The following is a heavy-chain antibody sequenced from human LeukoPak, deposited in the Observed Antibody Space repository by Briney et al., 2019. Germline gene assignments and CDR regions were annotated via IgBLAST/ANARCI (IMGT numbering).Heavy chain of an antibody. CDR2: IIPIYGTA. J-gene: IGHJ5*02. CDR1: GGTFSNYP. CDR3: ATHTGGYNYWWFDI. D-gene: IGHD5-24*01. V-gene: IGHV1-69*13. Sequence: SVKVSCKASGGTFSNYPIIWVRQAPGRGLEWLGGIIPIYGTANYALMFQGRITLTAHESTATAYMELRSLTSDDTAMYFCATHTGGYNYWWFDIWGQGTLVTVAS.